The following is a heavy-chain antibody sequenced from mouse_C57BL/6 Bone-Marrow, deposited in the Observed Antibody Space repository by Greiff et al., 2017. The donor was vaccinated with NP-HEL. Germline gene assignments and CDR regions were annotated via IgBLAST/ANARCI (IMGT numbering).Heavy chain of an antibody. V-gene: IGHV1-59*01. J-gene: IGHJ2*01. CDR1: GYTFTSYW. CDR2: IDPSDSYT. D-gene: IGHD1-1*01. Sequence: QVQLQQPGAELVRPGTSVKLSCKASGYTFTSYWMHWVKQRPGQGLEWIGVIDPSDSYTNYNQKFKGKATLTVDTSSSTAYMPLSSLTAEDSAVYYCATVVEDYWGQGTTLTVSS. CDR3: ATVVEDY.